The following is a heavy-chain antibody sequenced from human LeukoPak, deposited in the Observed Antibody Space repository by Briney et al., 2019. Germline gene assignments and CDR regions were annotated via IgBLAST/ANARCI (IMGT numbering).Heavy chain of an antibody. CDR1: GYTFTGYY. CDR2: INPNSGGT. V-gene: IGHV1-2*02. D-gene: IGHD2-2*01. CDR3: ASNPPTSSTYYYYGMDV. Sequence: TSVKVSCKASGYTFTGYYMHWVRQAPGQELEWMGWINPNSGGTNYAQKFQGRVTMTRDTSISTAYMELSRLRSDDTAVYYCASNPPTSSTYYYYGMDVWGQGTTVTVSS. J-gene: IGHJ6*02.